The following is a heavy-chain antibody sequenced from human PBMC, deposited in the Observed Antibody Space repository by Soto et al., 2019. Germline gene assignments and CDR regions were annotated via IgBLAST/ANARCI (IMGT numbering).Heavy chain of an antibody. CDR2: VIPIFGTA. CDR3: ARPLVTYYYDRSDLGAFDI. Sequence: SVKVSCKASGGTFSRYAISWVRQAPGQGLEWMGGVIPIFGTANYAQKFQGRVTITADESTSTAYMELSSLRSEDTAVYYCARPLVTYYYDRSDLGAFDIWGPGTMVTVS. J-gene: IGHJ3*02. V-gene: IGHV1-69*13. D-gene: IGHD3-22*01. CDR1: GGTFSRYA.